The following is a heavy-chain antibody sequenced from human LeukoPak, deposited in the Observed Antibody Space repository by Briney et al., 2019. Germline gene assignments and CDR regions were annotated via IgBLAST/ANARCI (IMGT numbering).Heavy chain of an antibody. CDR2: ISSSSSYI. CDR3: AKLSVELAAADNFDY. D-gene: IGHD6-13*01. Sequence: GGSLRLSCAASGFTFSSYSMNWVRQAPGKGLEWVSSISSSSSYIYYADSVKGRFTISRDNAKNSLYLQMNSLRAEDTAVYYCAKLSVELAAADNFDYWGQGTLVTVSS. V-gene: IGHV3-21*01. CDR1: GFTFSSYS. J-gene: IGHJ4*02.